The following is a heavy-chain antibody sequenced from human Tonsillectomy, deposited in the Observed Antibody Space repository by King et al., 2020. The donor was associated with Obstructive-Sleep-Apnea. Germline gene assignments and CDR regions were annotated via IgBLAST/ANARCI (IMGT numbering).Heavy chain of an antibody. D-gene: IGHD2-2*01. CDR1: GFTFGDYA. CDR2: IRSKAYGGTT. CDR3: TGEYCSSTSCYVRGDDY. Sequence: VQLVESGGGLVQPGRSLRLSCIASGFTFGDYAMSWFRQAPGKGLEWVGFIRSKAYGGTTEYAASVKGRFTISRDDSKSIAYLQMNSLKTEDTAMYYCTGEYCSSTSCYVRGDDYWGQGTLVTVSS. J-gene: IGHJ4*02. V-gene: IGHV3-49*03.